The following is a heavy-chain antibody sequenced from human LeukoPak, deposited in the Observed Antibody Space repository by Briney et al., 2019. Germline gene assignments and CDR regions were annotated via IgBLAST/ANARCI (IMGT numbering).Heavy chain of an antibody. D-gene: IGHD3-22*01. CDR1: GGSISSYY. CDR2: ICYSGST. Sequence: SETLSLTCTVSGGSISSYYWSWLRQPPGKGLEWIGYICYSGSTNYSPSLKSRVTISVDTSKNQFSLKLNSVTAADTAVYYCARGDYSSGYYYYFDYWGQGTLVTVSS. V-gene: IGHV4-59*01. CDR3: ARGDYSSGYYYYFDY. J-gene: IGHJ4*02.